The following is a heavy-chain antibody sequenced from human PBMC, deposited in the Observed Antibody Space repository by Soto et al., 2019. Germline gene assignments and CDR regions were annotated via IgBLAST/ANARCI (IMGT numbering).Heavy chain of an antibody. J-gene: IGHJ5*02. D-gene: IGHD3-3*01. CDR3: AREKREYYDFWSGYYGLQWFDP. CDR1: GGSISSGGYY. V-gene: IGHV4-31*03. CDR2: IYYSGST. Sequence: SETLSLTCTVSGGSISSGGYYWSWIRQHPGKGLEWIGYIYYSGSTYYNPSLKSRVTISVDTSKNQFSLKLSSVTAADTAVYYCAREKREYYDFWSGYYGLQWFDPWGQGTLVTVSS.